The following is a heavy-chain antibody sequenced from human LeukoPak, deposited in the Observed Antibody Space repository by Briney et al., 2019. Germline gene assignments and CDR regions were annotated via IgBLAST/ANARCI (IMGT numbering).Heavy chain of an antibody. Sequence: PSETLSLTCSVSGGSISRYYWSWIRQSPGKGLEWIGFIYSSVTTKYNPSLKSRVSISIDMSKSQFSLKVSSVTASDTAVYYCERLDDREKFDTWGQGTLVTVSS. V-gene: IGHV4-4*09. J-gene: IGHJ5*02. CDR3: ERLDDREKFDT. D-gene: IGHD3-22*01. CDR2: IYSSVTT. CDR1: GGSISRYY.